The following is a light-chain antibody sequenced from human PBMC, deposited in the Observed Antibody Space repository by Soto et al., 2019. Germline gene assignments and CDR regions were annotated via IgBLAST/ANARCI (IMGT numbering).Light chain of an antibody. V-gene: IGKV3-11*01. CDR2: ATS. J-gene: IGKJ5*01. Sequence: EIVMTQSPATLSVSPGERATFSCRASQSVSSNLAWYQQEPGQAPRLLIYATSNRATGIPARFSGSGSGTDFTLTISSLEPEDFSVYYCQQRYNWPVTFGQGTRLEI. CDR3: QQRYNWPVT. CDR1: QSVSSN.